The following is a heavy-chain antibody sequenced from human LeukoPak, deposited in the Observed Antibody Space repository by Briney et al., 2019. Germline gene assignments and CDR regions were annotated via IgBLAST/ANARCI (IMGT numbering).Heavy chain of an antibody. V-gene: IGHV4-39*07. J-gene: IGHJ4*02. CDR1: GGSISSSSYY. D-gene: IGHD3-10*01. CDR3: ARVWGYYGSGIDY. Sequence: PSETLSLTCTVSGGSISSSSYYWGWIRQPPGKGLEWIGSIYYSGSTYYNPSLKSRVTISVDTSKNQSSLKLSSVTAADTAVYYCARVWGYYGSGIDYWGQGTLVTVSS. CDR2: IYYSGST.